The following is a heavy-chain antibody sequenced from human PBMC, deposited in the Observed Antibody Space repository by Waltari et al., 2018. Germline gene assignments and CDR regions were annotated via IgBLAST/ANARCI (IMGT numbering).Heavy chain of an antibody. D-gene: IGHD4-17*01. J-gene: IGHJ3*02. CDR3: VRPGSTVTPRAFDI. CDR1: AGSISSSYN. V-gene: IGHV4-39*01. Sequence: QLQLQESGPGLVNPSETLSLNCPSSAGSISSSYNWAWVRQAPGKGLDGVGTMYYSGATSNNPSLDSRLSMSIDTSKNLFSLKLSSVTATDTAVYFCVRPGSTVTPRAFDIWGQGIKVTVSS. CDR2: MYYSGAT.